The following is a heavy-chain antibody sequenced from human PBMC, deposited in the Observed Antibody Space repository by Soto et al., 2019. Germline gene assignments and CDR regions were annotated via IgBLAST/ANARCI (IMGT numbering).Heavy chain of an antibody. V-gene: IGHV3-23*01. CDR3: ARDPYGDWLGAFDF. D-gene: IGHD4-17*01. CDR2: ISGNGGRT. CDR1: EFTFSSYF. Sequence: EVQLLEPGGGLVQPGGSLRLSCAASEFTFSSYFMTWVRQAPGKGLDWVSSISGNGGRTYYADSVKGRFTISRDNSKNTLYLQMNSLRAEDTAVYYCARDPYGDWLGAFDFWGQKTMVTVSS. J-gene: IGHJ3*01.